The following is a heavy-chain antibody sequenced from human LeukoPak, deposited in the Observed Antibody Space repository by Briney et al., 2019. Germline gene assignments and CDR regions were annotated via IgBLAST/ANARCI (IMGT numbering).Heavy chain of an antibody. J-gene: IGHJ4*02. D-gene: IGHD6-13*01. CDR2: ISWSSGSI. V-gene: IGHV3-9*01. Sequence: GGSLRLSCAASGFTFDDYALHWVRQAPGKGLEWVSGISWSSGSIGYADSVKGRFTISRDNAKNSLYLQMNSLRAEDTALYYCAKDSTLAAAGVFDYWGQGTLVTVSS. CDR3: AKDSTLAAAGVFDY. CDR1: GFTFDDYA.